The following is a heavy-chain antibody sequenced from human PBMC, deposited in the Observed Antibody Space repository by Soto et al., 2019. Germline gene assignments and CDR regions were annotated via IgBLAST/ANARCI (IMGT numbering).Heavy chain of an antibody. D-gene: IGHD1-1*01. J-gene: IGHJ3*02. CDR2: IVSDGSAK. CDR1: GFPFSTYG. CDR3: ARDDAFGNENGFDI. Sequence: GGSLRLSCAVSGFPFSTYGFHWVRQPPGKGLEWVAVIVSDGSAKYHADSVEGRFTISRDNSKDTLYLQMNSLRAEDTAVYYCARDDAFGNENGFDIWGQGTMVTVSS. V-gene: IGHV3-33*01.